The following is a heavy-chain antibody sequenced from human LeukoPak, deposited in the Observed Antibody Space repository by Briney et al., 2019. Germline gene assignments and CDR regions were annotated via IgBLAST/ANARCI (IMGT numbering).Heavy chain of an antibody. CDR2: IYYSGTT. V-gene: IGHV4-59*01. Sequence: KPSESLSLTCSVPGGSISSYYWNSIRQPPGKGLEWNGYIYYSGTTSYNPSLKSRVSISVDTSKNQISLKLSSVTAADTAVYYCARDQGEGLDIWGQGTMVTVSS. D-gene: IGHD1-26*01. CDR1: GGSISSYY. J-gene: IGHJ3*02. CDR3: ARDQGEGLDI.